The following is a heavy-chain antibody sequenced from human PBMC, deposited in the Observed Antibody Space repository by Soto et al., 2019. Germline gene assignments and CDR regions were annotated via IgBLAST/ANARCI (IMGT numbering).Heavy chain of an antibody. D-gene: IGHD6-13*01. CDR2: INHSGST. CDR1: GGSFSGYY. Sequence: SETLSLTCAVYGGSFSGYYWSWIRQPPGKGLEWIGEINHSGSTNYNPSLKSRVTISVDTSKNQFSLKLSSVTAADTAVYYCATSYGNAWYTYWGQGTQVTVPQ. J-gene: IGHJ4*02. CDR3: ATSYGNAWYTY. V-gene: IGHV4-34*01.